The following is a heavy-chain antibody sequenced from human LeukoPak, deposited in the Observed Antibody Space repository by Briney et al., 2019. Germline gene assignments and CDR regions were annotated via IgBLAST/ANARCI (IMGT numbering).Heavy chain of an antibody. D-gene: IGHD3-22*01. V-gene: IGHV1-69*06. Sequence: SVKVSCKASGGTFSNYAISWVRQAPGQGLEWMGGIISIFGTANFAQKFQGRVTITADKSTSTAYMELSRLRSDDTAVYYCARGVDYYDRYFDYWGQGTLVTVSS. CDR2: IISIFGTA. CDR1: GGTFSNYA. J-gene: IGHJ4*02. CDR3: ARGVDYYDRYFDY.